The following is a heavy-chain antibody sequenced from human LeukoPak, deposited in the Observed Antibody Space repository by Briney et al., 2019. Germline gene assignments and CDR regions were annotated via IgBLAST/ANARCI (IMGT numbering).Heavy chain of an antibody. CDR3: ARDAGLYCSSTSCYGIGGDY. CDR1: GYTFTSYG. V-gene: IGHV1-18*01. CDR2: ISAYNGNT. D-gene: IGHD2-2*01. Sequence: ASVKVSCKASGYTFTSYGISWVQQAPGQGLEWMGWISAYNGNTNYAQKLQGRVTMTTDTSTSTAYMELRSLRSDDKAVYYCARDAGLYCSSTSCYGIGGDYWGQGTLVTVSS. J-gene: IGHJ4*02.